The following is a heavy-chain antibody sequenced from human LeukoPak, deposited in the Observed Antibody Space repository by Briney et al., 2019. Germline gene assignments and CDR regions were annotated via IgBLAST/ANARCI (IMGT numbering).Heavy chain of an antibody. J-gene: IGHJ5*02. CDR1: GESMTPYY. D-gene: IGHD2-15*01. V-gene: IGHV4-4*07. Sequence: SETLSLTCSVSGESMTPYYWTWIRQSAGKGLEWLGRVFHTGQHNYNPSLKSRLSMSLDASRNLVSLTLPSVTAADTAIYYCARVSGYCSGGRCYGGQWFDPWGQGTLVIVSS. CDR2: VFHTGQH. CDR3: ARVSGYCSGGRCYGGQWFDP.